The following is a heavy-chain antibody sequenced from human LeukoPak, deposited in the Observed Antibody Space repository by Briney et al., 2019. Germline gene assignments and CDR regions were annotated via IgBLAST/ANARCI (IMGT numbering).Heavy chain of an antibody. CDR2: ISSSSSYI. Sequence: PGGSLRLSCGVSGFTFSSYSMCWVRQAPGKGLEWVSFISSSSSYIYYADSVKGRFTISRDTAKNSLYLQMNSLRAEDTAVYYCARGTMFPYYFWGQGTLVTVSS. J-gene: IGHJ4*02. D-gene: IGHD3-10*02. CDR3: ARGTMFPYYF. V-gene: IGHV3-21*01. CDR1: GFTFSSYS.